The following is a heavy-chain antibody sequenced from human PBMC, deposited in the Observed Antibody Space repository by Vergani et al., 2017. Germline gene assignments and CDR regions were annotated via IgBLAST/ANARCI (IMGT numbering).Heavy chain of an antibody. CDR1: GGSISSGGYY. V-gene: IGHV4-31*03. CDR2: IYYSGST. D-gene: IGHD6-6*01. CDR3: ARSLYSSSNWFDP. Sequence: QVQLQESGPGLVKPSQTLSLTCTVSGGSISSGGYYWSWIRQHPGKGLEWIGYIYYSGSTYYNPSLKSRGTISVDTSKNQFSLKLSSVTAADTAVYYCARSLYSSSNWFDPWGQGTLVTVSS. J-gene: IGHJ5*02.